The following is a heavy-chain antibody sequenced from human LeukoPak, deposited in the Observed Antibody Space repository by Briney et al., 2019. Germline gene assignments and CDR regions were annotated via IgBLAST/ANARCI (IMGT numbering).Heavy chain of an antibody. CDR2: ISYDGSNK. D-gene: IGHD3-22*01. CDR3: VKDQDTSGSAEYFQQ. V-gene: IGHV3-30*18. Sequence: GRFLRLSCTASGFTFSNYGMHWVRQAPGKGLEWVAVISYDGSNKYYGDSVKGRFAISRDNSKNTLYLQMNSLRAEDTAVYYCVKDQDTSGSAEYFQQWGQGTLVTVS. J-gene: IGHJ1*01. CDR1: GFTFSNYG.